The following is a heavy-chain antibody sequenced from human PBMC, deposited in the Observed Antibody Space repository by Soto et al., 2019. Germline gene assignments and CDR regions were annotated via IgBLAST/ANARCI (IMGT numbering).Heavy chain of an antibody. CDR1: GGTFSSYT. D-gene: IGHD6-19*01. V-gene: IGHV1-69*02. J-gene: IGHJ4*02. Sequence: QVQLVQSGAEVKKPGSSVKVSCKASGGTFSSYTISWVRQAPGQGLEWMGRIIPILGIANYAQKFQGRVTITADKSTSKAYLKLSSLRSEDTAVYYCARTPYQVAGGYWGQGALVTVSS. CDR2: IIPILGIA. CDR3: ARTPYQVAGGY.